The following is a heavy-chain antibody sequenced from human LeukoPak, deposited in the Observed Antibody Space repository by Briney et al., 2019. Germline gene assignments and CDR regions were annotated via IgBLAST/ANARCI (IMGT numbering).Heavy chain of an antibody. V-gene: IGHV3-33*06. CDR2: IWNDGSNK. D-gene: IGHD4-17*01. Sequence: GGSLRLSCAASGFSFSSYGMHWVRQAPGKGLEWVAVIWNDGSNKYYADSVKGRFTISRDNSKNTLCLQMNSLRAEDTSVYYCAKEVYGDSAVYFEYWGQGTLVTVST. CDR3: AKEVYGDSAVYFEY. J-gene: IGHJ4*02. CDR1: GFSFSSYG.